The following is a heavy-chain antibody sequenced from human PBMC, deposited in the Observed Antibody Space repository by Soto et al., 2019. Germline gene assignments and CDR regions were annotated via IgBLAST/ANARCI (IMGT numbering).Heavy chain of an antibody. Sequence: QVQLVESGGGVVHPGRSLRLSCAASGFTFSTYGMHWVRQAPGKGLEWVAVIWNDGSHTYYAESVKGRFTISRDNSRNKLDLQMITVRAEDTAVYLCARGYPIAGSTGDHFDYWGQGTVFTVFS. D-gene: IGHD1-26*01. CDR1: GFTFSTYG. J-gene: IGHJ4*02. V-gene: IGHV3-33*01. CDR3: ARGYPIAGSTGDHFDY. CDR2: IWNDGSHT.